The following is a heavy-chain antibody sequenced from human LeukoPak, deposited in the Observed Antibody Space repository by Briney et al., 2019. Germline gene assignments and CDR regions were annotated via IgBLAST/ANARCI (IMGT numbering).Heavy chain of an antibody. V-gene: IGHV1-2*06. J-gene: IGHJ4*02. D-gene: IGHD4-11*01. CDR1: GYTFTSYA. CDR3: ARGLENFDC. CDR2: INPNSGGT. Sequence: ASVKVSCKASGYTFTSYAMHWVRQAPGQGLEWVGRINPNSGGTSFAQKFQGSVTMTRDTSISTAYMKLSRLRSDDTAVYYRARGLENFDCWGQGTLVTVSS.